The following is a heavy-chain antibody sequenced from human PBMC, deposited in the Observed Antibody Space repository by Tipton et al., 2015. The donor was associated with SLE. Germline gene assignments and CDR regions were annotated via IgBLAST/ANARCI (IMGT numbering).Heavy chain of an antibody. CDR3: ARESRSYRGYCMDV. D-gene: IGHD3-10*01. V-gene: IGHV3-48*01. CDR1: GFTFSIYS. J-gene: IGHJ6*03. CDR2: ITSDTRTI. Sequence: SLRLSCSASGFTFSIYSMNWVRQAPGGGLEWVSYITSDTRTIHYSDFVKGRFSISRDNAKNSLFLQMNSLRAEDTAVYYRARESRSYRGYCMDVWGKGTTVTVSS.